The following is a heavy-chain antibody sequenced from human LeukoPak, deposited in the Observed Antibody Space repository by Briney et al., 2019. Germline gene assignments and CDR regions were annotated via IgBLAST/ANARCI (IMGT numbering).Heavy chain of an antibody. D-gene: IGHD3-10*01. CDR2: IYYSGST. J-gene: IGHJ5*02. CDR3: AREYGSGSYYDWFDP. V-gene: IGHV4-59*01. CDR1: GGSISSYY. Sequence: SSETLSLTCTVSGGSISSYYWSWIRQPPGKGLEWIGYIYYSGSTNYNPSLKSRVTISVDTSKNQFSLKLSSVTAADTAVYYCAREYGSGSYYDWFDPWGQGTLVTVSS.